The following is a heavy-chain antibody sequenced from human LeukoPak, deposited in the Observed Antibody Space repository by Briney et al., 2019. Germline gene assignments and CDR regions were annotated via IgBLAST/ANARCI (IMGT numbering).Heavy chain of an antibody. J-gene: IGHJ4*02. CDR3: ARAVYGSGSSPHGH. V-gene: IGHV4-34*01. D-gene: IGHD3-10*01. Sequence: SETLSLTCAVYGGSFSGYYWSWIRQPPGKGLEWIGEINHSGSTNYNPSLKSRVTISVDTSKNKFSLKLSSVTAADTAVYYCARAVYGSGSSPHGHWGQGTLVTVSS. CDR1: GGSFSGYY. CDR2: INHSGST.